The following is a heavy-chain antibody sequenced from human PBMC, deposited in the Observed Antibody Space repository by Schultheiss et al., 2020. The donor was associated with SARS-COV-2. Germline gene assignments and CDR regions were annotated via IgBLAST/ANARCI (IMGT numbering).Heavy chain of an antibody. CDR1: GGSISSGYY. V-gene: IGHV4-38-2*02. D-gene: IGHD6-6*01. J-gene: IGHJ6*02. CDR3: ARGLIAAPDYGDLYGMDV. CDR2: IYYSGST. Sequence: SETLSLKCTVSGGSISSGYYWSWIRQPAGKGLEWIGSIYYSGSTYYNPSLKSRVTISVDTSKNQFSLKLSSVTAADTAVYYCARGLIAAPDYGDLYGMDVWGQGTTVTVSS.